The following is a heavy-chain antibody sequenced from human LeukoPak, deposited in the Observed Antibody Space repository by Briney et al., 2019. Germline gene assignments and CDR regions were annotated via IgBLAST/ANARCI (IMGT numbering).Heavy chain of an antibody. CDR1: GFTFSSYW. CDR2: IKQDGSEK. J-gene: IGHJ4*02. Sequence: TGGSLRLSCVASGFTFSSYWMSWVRQAPGKRLEWVATIKQDGSEKYYVDSVRGRFTFSRDNAKNSLYLQMSSLRAEDTAVYYCANYDSRGLGLDYWGQGTLVTVSS. V-gene: IGHV3-7*01. CDR3: ANYDSRGLGLDY. D-gene: IGHD3-22*01.